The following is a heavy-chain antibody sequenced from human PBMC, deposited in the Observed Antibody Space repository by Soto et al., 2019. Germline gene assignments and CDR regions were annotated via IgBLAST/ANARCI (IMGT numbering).Heavy chain of an antibody. J-gene: IGHJ4*02. CDR1: GGTLTDYI. Sequence: QVQLVQSGAEVREPGSSVKVSCKTSGGTLTDYIISWVRQAPGQGLEWMGRIAPLIGIADYARKFQGRVKITAGRSTNTAYVEVSSLRPEDTAIYYCAKDRSDYGVFVFDNWGRGTLVTVSS. CDR2: IAPLIGIA. D-gene: IGHD4-17*01. CDR3: AKDRSDYGVFVFDN. V-gene: IGHV1-69*08.